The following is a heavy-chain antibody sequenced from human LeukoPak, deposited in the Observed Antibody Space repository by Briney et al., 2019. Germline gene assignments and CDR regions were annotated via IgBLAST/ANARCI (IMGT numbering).Heavy chain of an antibody. CDR3: ARRRGNDPNWFDP. D-gene: IGHD1-1*01. Sequence: SGTLSLTCAVSGGSISSSNWWSWVRQPPGKGLEWIGEIYHSGSTNYNPSLKSRVTISVDKSKNQFSLKLSSVTAADTAVYYCARRRGNDPNWFDPWGQGTLVTVSS. J-gene: IGHJ5*02. CDR2: IYHSGST. CDR1: GGSISSSNW. V-gene: IGHV4-4*02.